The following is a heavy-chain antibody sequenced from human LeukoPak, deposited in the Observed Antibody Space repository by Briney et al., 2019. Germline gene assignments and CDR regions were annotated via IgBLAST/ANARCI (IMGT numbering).Heavy chain of an antibody. CDR3: AGTTYYDFWSGYGDY. J-gene: IGHJ4*02. V-gene: IGHV4-4*09. D-gene: IGHD3-3*01. CDR1: GGSISSYY. Sequence: SETLSLTCTVSGGSISSYYWSWIRQPPGKGLEWIGYIYTSGSTNYNPSLMSRVTISVDTSKNQFSLKLSSVTAADTAVYYCAGTTYYDFWSGYGDYWGQGTLVTVSS. CDR2: IYTSGST.